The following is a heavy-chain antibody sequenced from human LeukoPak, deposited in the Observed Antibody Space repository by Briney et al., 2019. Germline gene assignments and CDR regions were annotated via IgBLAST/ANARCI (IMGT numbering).Heavy chain of an antibody. CDR1: GFTFTNYA. V-gene: IGHV3-30-3*01. D-gene: IGHD2-15*01. CDR2: ISYDGTNK. Sequence: PGRSLRLSCAASGFTFTNYALHWVRQAPGKGLEWVAVISYDGTNKYYADSVKGRFTISRDNSKNTLSLQMNSLRAEDTALYYCASDSYSPEYFQHWGQGTLVTVSS. J-gene: IGHJ1*01. CDR3: ASDSYSPEYFQH.